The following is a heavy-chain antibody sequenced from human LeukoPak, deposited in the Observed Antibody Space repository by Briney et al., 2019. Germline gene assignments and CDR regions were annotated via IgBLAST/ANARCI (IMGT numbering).Heavy chain of an antibody. Sequence: SETLSLTCAVYGGSLSGYYWSWIRQPPGKGLEWIGEINHSGSTNYNPSLKSRVTISVDTSKNQFSLKLSSVTAADTAVYYCARGSYDYVWGSYRLSRAYYFDYWGQGTLVTVSS. CDR3: ARGSYDYVWGSYRLSRAYYFDY. V-gene: IGHV4-34*01. CDR2: INHSGST. J-gene: IGHJ4*02. CDR1: GGSLSGYY. D-gene: IGHD3-16*02.